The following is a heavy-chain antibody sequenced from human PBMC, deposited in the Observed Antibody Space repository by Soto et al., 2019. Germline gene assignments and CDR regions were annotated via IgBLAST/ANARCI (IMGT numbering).Heavy chain of an antibody. CDR3: AIRVSPQVLDDGFDI. CDR2: IHPGDSDI. J-gene: IGHJ3*02. D-gene: IGHD2-15*01. V-gene: IGHV5-51*01. Sequence: GESLKISCKGSGYSFTNHWIGWVRQMPGKGLEWMGIIHPGDSDIRYSPSFKGQVTISADRSITTAYLQWSSLEASDTAMYYCAIRVSPQVLDDGFDICGQGTMLTV. CDR1: GYSFTNHW.